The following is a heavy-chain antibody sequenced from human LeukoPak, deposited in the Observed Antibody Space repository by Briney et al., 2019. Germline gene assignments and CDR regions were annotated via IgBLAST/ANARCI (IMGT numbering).Heavy chain of an antibody. CDR2: IDPSDSYT. CDR3: AGLRYSGSGG. J-gene: IGHJ4*02. D-gene: IGHD5-12*01. Sequence: YLQISSKGSGYSFTSYWISWVRQMPGKRLEWMGRIDPSDSYTDYSPSFHVHVTISADKSISTAYLQWSRLNASDAAMYYCAGLRYSGSGGWGPGTLVTVSS. V-gene: IGHV5-10-1*01. CDR1: GYSFTSYW.